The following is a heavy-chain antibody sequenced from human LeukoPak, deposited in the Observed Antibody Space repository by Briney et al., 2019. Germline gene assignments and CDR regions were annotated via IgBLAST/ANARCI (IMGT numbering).Heavy chain of an antibody. V-gene: IGHV4-31*03. Sequence: SETLSLTCTVSGVSTSSGAYYWSWTRQHPVKGLEWIGYIYYSGATYYNPSLKGRATISVDTSKNQFSLNLSSVTAADTAVYYCARVLVGSSGSYDAFDIWRQGTMVTVSS. D-gene: IGHD3-10*01. J-gene: IGHJ3*02. CDR3: ARVLVGSSGSYDAFDI. CDR2: IYYSGAT. CDR1: GVSTSSGAYY.